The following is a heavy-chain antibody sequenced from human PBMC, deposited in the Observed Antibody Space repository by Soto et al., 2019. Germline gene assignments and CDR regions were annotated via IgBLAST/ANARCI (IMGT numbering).Heavy chain of an antibody. J-gene: IGHJ4*02. CDR1: GFTFSSYA. V-gene: IGHV3-30-3*01. CDR3: ARVADLDY. Sequence: VQLVESGGGVVQPGRSLRLSCAASGFTFSSYAMHWVRQAPGKGLEWVAVISYDGSNKYYADSVKGRFTISRDNSKNTLYLQMNSLRAEDTAVYYCARVADLDYWGQGTLVTVSS. D-gene: IGHD6-19*01. CDR2: ISYDGSNK.